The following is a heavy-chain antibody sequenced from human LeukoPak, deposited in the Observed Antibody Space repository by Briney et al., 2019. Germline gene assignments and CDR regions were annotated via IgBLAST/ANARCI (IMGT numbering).Heavy chain of an antibody. CDR2: ISYDGSNK. CDR3: AKGLWFGEFRDRGY. V-gene: IGHV3-30*18. J-gene: IGHJ4*02. D-gene: IGHD3-10*01. CDR1: GFTFSSYG. Sequence: GGSLRLSCAASGFTFSSYGMHWVRQAPGKGLEWVAVISYDGSNKYYADSVKGRFTISRDNSKNTLYLQMNSLRAEDTAVYYCAKGLWFGEFRDRGYWGQGTLVTVSS.